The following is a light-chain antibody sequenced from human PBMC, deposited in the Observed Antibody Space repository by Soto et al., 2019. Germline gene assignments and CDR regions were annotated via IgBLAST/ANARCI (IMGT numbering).Light chain of an antibody. V-gene: IGKV3-20*01. CDR1: QSVSSSY. J-gene: IGKJ2*01. Sequence: EIVLTQSPGTLSLSPGERATLSCRASQSVSSSYLAWYQQKPGQAPRLLIYGASSRATGLPDRFSGSGSGTDFTLNISRLEPEDFAVYYWQQYGSSPYTFGQGTKLEIK. CDR3: QQYGSSPYT. CDR2: GAS.